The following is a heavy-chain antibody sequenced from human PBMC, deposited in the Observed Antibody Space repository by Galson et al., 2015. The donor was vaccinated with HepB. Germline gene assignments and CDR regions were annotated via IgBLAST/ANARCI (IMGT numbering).Heavy chain of an antibody. CDR3: ARDGGGLLLRS. CDR2: IYSGGST. V-gene: IGHV3-53*01. CDR1: GFTVSSNY. J-gene: IGHJ5*02. D-gene: IGHD3-22*01. Sequence: SLRLSCAASGFTVSSNYMSWVRQAPGKGLEWVSVIYSGGSTYYADSVKGRFTISRDNSKNTLYLQVNSPRAEDTAVYYCARDGGGLLLRSWGQGTLVTVSS.